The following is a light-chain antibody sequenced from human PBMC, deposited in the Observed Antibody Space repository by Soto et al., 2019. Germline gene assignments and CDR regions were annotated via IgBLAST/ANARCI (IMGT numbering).Light chain of an antibody. CDR3: QQTYSTPPWT. J-gene: IGKJ1*01. CDR2: AAS. V-gene: IGKV1-39*01. CDR1: QSIVTY. Sequence: DIQMTQSPSSLSAFVGDRVTITCRASQSIVTYLNWYHQKPGKAPKLLIYAASSLQTGIPSRFSGSGSGTDFTLTISSLQIEDIATYYCQQTYSTPPWTFGQGTKVEI.